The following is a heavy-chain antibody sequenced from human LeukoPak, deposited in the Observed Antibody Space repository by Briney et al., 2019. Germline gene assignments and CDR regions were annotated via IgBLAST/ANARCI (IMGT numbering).Heavy chain of an antibody. CDR1: GYTFTSYG. CDR2: ISAYNGNT. Sequence: ASVKVSCKASGYTFTSYGISWVRQAPGQGLEWMGWISAYNGNTNYAQKLQGRVTMTTDTSTSTAYMELRSLRSDDTAVYYCARVTARLYYYGMDVWGQGTTVTVSS. CDR3: ARVTARLYYYGMDV. V-gene: IGHV1-18*01. J-gene: IGHJ6*02.